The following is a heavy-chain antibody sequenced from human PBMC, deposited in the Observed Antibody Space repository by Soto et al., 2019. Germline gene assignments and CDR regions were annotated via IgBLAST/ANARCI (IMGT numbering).Heavy chain of an antibody. V-gene: IGHV3-21*01. D-gene: IGHD6-19*01. J-gene: IGHJ6*02. CDR3: ARDTFIAIAVADPSYYYYGMDV. CDR1: GFTFSSYS. Sequence: GSLRLSCAASGFTFSSYSMNWVRQAPGKGLEWVSSISSSSSYIYYADSVKGRFTISRDNAKNSLYLQMNSPRAEDTAVYYCARDTFIAIAVADPSYYYYGMDVWGQGTTVTVSS. CDR2: ISSSSSYI.